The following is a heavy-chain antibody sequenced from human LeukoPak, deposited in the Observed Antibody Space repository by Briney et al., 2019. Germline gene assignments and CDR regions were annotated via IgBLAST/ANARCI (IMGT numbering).Heavy chain of an antibody. CDR3: AREGHSSGNCGMFDI. J-gene: IGHJ3*02. D-gene: IGHD3-22*01. CDR2: IDGSGSST. V-gene: IGHV3-64*01. CDR1: GFSLSSSV. Sequence: PGGSLRLSCAASGFSLSSSVMHWVRQGPGKGLEYVSGIDGSGSSTHYANSLKDRFTISKDNSKNTLYLQMGSLRVEDMAVYYCAREGHSSGNCGMFDIWGRGTMVTVSS.